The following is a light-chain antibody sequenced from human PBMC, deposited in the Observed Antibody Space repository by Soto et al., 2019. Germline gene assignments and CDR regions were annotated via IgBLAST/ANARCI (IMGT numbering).Light chain of an antibody. CDR2: GAS. J-gene: IGKJ1*01. V-gene: IGKV3-20*01. Sequence: IVVTQAPGTLSLSPGERATLSCRASQSVSSSYLAWYQQKPGQAPRLLIYGASNRATGIPDRFSGSGSGTDFTLTISRLEPEDFAMYFCQQYVSSPQTFGQGTMVDI. CDR1: QSVSSSY. CDR3: QQYVSSPQT.